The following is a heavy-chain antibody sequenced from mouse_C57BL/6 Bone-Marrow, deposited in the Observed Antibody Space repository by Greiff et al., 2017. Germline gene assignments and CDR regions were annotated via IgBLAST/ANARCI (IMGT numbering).Heavy chain of an antibody. CDR1: GYTFTSYW. D-gene: IGHD1-1*01. V-gene: IGHV1-74*01. Sequence: VKLQQPGAELVKPGASVKVSCKASGYTFTSYWMHWVKQRPGQGLEWIGRIHPSDSDTNYNQKFKGKATLTVDKSSSTAYMQLSSLTSGDSAVYYCAMERITRVGGYWGQGTTLTVSS. J-gene: IGHJ2*01. CDR3: AMERITRVGGY. CDR2: IHPSDSDT.